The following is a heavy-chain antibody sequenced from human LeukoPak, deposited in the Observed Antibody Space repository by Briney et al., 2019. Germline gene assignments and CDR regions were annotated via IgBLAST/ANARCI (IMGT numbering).Heavy chain of an antibody. Sequence: GGSLRLSCAASGFPFSSYSMTWVRQAPGKGLEWVAVISYDGSNKYYADSVKGRFTISRDNSKNTLYLQMNSLRAEDTAVYYCARDRDYVWGSYRYLFDYWGQGTLVTVSS. CDR1: GFPFSSYS. D-gene: IGHD3-16*02. CDR3: ARDRDYVWGSYRYLFDY. CDR2: ISYDGSNK. V-gene: IGHV3-30-3*01. J-gene: IGHJ4*02.